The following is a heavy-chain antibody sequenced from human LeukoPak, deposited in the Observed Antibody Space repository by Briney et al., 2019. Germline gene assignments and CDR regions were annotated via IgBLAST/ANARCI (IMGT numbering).Heavy chain of an antibody. D-gene: IGHD2-2*01. CDR1: GYTFTSYG. V-gene: IGHV1-18*01. J-gene: IGHJ4*02. CDR3: ARDVREVVPAAIFDY. Sequence: ASVKVSFKASGYTFTSYGISWVRQAPGQGLEWMGWISAYNGNTNYAQKLQGRVTMTTDTSTSTGYMELRSLRADDTAVYYCARDVREVVPAAIFDYWGQGTLVTVSS. CDR2: ISAYNGNT.